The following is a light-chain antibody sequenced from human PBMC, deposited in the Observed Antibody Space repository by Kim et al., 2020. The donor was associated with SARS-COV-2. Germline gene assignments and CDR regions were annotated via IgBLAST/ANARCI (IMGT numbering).Light chain of an antibody. V-gene: IGKV1-9*01. CDR3: QQINSFPLT. CDR1: QGISTN. Sequence: ASVGDGVTITCRASQGISTNLAWYQQNPGKAPRLLIYAASTLESGVPSRFSGRGSGTEFTLAINSLQPEDFATYYCQQINSFPLTFGGGTKVDIK. CDR2: AAS. J-gene: IGKJ4*01.